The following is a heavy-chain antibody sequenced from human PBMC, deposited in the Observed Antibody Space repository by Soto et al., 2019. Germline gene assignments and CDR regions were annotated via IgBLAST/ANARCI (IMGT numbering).Heavy chain of an antibody. Sequence: NPSETLSLTCTVSGGSISSYYWSWIRQPPGKGLEWIGYIYYSGSTNYNPSLKSRVTISVDTSKNQFSLKLSSVTAADTAVYYCARGRDISGYPSDAFDIWGPGRMVTVSS. CDR2: IYYSGST. D-gene: IGHD3-22*01. CDR3: ARGRDISGYPSDAFDI. J-gene: IGHJ3*02. V-gene: IGHV4-59*01. CDR1: GGSISSYY.